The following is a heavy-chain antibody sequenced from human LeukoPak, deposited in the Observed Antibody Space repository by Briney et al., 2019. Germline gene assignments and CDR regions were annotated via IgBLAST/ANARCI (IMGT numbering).Heavy chain of an antibody. J-gene: IGHJ4*02. CDR1: GFTVSSNY. V-gene: IGHV3-53*01. D-gene: IGHD5-18*01. Sequence: PGGSLRLSCAASGFTVSSNYMSWVRQAPGKGLEWVSVIYSGGSTYYADSVKGRFTISRDNSKNTLYLQMNSLRAEDTAVYYCAKDVATAMVGKDYWGQGTLVTVSS. CDR2: IYSGGST. CDR3: AKDVATAMVGKDY.